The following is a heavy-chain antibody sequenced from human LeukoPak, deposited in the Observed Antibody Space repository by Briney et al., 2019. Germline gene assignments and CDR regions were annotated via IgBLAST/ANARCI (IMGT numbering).Heavy chain of an antibody. V-gene: IGHV3-21*01. CDR2: ISSSSSYI. J-gene: IGHJ4*02. Sequence: GGSLRLSCAASGFTFSSYSMNWVRQAPGKGLEWVSSISSSSSYIYYADSVKGRFTISRDNAKNSMYLQMNSQRHKDTAGYYYTRDDGLQLAYWGQGTMVTVSS. CDR3: TRDDGLQLAY. D-gene: IGHD4-11*01. CDR1: GFTFSSYS.